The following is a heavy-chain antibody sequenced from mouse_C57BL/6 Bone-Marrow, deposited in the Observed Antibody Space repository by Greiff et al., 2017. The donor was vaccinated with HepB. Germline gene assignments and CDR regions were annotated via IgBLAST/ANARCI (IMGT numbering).Heavy chain of an antibody. CDR3: ARGDDGYSYYAMDY. V-gene: IGHV3-1*01. CDR2: ISYSGST. Sequence: EVQLQESGPGMVKPSQSLSLTCTVTGYSITSGYDWHWIRHFPGNKLEWMGYISYSGSTNYNPSLKSRISITHDTSKNHFFLKLQSVTTEDTATYYCARGDDGYSYYAMDYWGQGTSVTVSS. J-gene: IGHJ4*01. D-gene: IGHD2-3*01. CDR1: GYSITSGYD.